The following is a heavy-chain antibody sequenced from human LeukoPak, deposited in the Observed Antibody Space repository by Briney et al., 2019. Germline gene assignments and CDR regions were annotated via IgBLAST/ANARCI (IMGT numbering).Heavy chain of an antibody. CDR3: AKAMSTDHYDSKGFYRVDFDS. D-gene: IGHD3-22*01. CDR1: GFTFSTYA. J-gene: IGHJ4*02. V-gene: IGHV3-23*01. Sequence: GGSLRLSCAASGFTFSTYAMSWVRQAPGRGLEWVSALSNSGGSGGTTYFADSVKGRFSITRDNSKSTLYLQLSSLTAEDTAVYYCAKAMSTDHYDSKGFYRVDFDSWGQGTLVTVSS. CDR2: LSNSGGSGGTT.